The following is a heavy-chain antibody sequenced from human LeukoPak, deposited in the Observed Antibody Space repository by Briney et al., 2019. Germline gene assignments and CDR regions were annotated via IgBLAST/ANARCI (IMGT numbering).Heavy chain of an antibody. CDR3: ARGGPPRFSTLRPPPSGPADAFDI. J-gene: IGHJ3*02. D-gene: IGHD3-3*01. Sequence: SQTLSLTCTDSGGSISSGANYWSWIRQPPGKGLEWIGYIYYSGSTNYNPSLKSRVTISVDTSKNQFSLKLSSVTAADTAVYYCARGGPPRFSTLRPPPSGPADAFDIWGQGTMVTVSS. CDR2: IYYSGST. V-gene: IGHV4-61*08. CDR1: GGSISSGANY.